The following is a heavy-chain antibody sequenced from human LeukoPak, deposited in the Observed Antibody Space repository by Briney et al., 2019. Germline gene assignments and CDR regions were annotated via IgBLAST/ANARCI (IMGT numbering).Heavy chain of an antibody. CDR3: ARGNYGDRVTAFDI. Sequence: GGSLRLSCAASGFTFSSYSMNWVCQAPGKGLEWVSSISSSSSYIYYADSVKGRFTISRDNAKNSLYLQMNSLRAEDTAVYYCARGNYGDRVTAFDIWGQGTMVTVSS. V-gene: IGHV3-21*01. J-gene: IGHJ3*02. CDR2: ISSSSSYI. CDR1: GFTFSSYS. D-gene: IGHD4-17*01.